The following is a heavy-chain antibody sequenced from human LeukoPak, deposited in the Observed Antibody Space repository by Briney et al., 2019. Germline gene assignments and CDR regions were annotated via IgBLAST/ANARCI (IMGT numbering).Heavy chain of an antibody. D-gene: IGHD1-26*01. CDR2: IWYDGSNI. CDR1: GFTFSNYD. V-gene: IGHV3-33*01. J-gene: IGHJ4*02. Sequence: PGGSLSLSCAASGFTFSNYDMDWVRQAPRKGLVWVVVIWYDGSNIYYADSVRGRFTISRDNSKITLYLQMDSQRAEDTAIYYCASDHGAYWGQGTLVTVSS. CDR3: ASDHGAY.